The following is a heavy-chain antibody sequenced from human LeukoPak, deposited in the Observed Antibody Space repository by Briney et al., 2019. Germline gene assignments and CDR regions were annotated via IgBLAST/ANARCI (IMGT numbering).Heavy chain of an antibody. J-gene: IGHJ3*02. D-gene: IGHD3-10*01. Sequence: GGSLRLSCAASGFTLSSYAMSWVRQGPGKGLEWVSAISVSGNTYHADSVKGRFTISRDSSKNTLYLQMNSLRAGDAAVYYCATRYSTMVRGVLDIWGQGTMVTVSS. V-gene: IGHV3-23*01. CDR3: ATRYSTMVRGVLDI. CDR1: GFTLSSYA. CDR2: ISVSGNT.